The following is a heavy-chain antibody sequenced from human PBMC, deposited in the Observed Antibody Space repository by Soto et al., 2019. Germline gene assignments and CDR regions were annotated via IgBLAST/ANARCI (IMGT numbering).Heavy chain of an antibody. D-gene: IGHD1-7*01. V-gene: IGHV3-48*01. Sequence: EVQLVESGGGSVQPGGSLRLSCAASGFTFSSYSMNWVRQAPGKGLAWVSYISVSSSTMYYADSVKGRFTISRDNAKNSLYLQMNSLRAEETAVYYCARAYNWNYGYFDYWGQGTLVTVSS. CDR2: ISVSSSTM. J-gene: IGHJ4*02. CDR1: GFTFSSYS. CDR3: ARAYNWNYGYFDY.